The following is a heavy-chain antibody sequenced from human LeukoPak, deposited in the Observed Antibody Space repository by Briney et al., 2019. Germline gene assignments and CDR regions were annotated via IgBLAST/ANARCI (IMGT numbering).Heavy chain of an antibody. D-gene: IGHD3-22*01. CDR1: GFTFSSYS. V-gene: IGHV3-21*01. J-gene: IGHJ4*02. Sequence: GGSLRLSCAASGFTFSSYSMNWVRQAPGKGLEWVSSISTSSSYIYYADSVKGRFTISRDNAQSSLYLQMSSLRAEDTAVYFCARDATYSEGATYYDRLDYWGQGAQVTVSS. CDR3: ARDATYSEGATYYDRLDY. CDR2: ISTSSSYI.